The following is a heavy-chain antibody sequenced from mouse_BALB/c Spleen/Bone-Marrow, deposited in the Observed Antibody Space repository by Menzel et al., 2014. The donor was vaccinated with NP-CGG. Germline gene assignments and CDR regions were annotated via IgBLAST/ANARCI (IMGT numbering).Heavy chain of an antibody. Sequence: VMLVESGAELARPGASVKLSCKTSGYTFTTYWMQWVKQRPGQGLEWIGAIYPGEGDTRYTQKFKGKATLTADKSSSTAYMQLSNLTSEDSAVYYCSREPSNWGYYWGQGTTLTVSS. CDR1: GYTFTTYW. J-gene: IGHJ2*01. CDR3: SREPSNWGYY. V-gene: IGHV1-87*01. CDR2: IYPGEGDT.